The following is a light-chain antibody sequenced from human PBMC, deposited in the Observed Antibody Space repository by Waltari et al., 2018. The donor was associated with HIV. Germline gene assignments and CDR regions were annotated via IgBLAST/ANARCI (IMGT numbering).Light chain of an antibody. CDR3: QVWDSSSESLV. J-gene: IGLJ2*01. Sequence: SYVLTQPPSVSVAPGQTARIPCGGSNIGTRYVHWYQQRPGQAPVLVVYHDRDRPSGIPERFSGSTSENTATLTISRVEAGDEADYYCQVWDSSSESLVFGGGAKLTVL. CDR1: NIGTRY. CDR2: HDR. V-gene: IGLV3-21*02.